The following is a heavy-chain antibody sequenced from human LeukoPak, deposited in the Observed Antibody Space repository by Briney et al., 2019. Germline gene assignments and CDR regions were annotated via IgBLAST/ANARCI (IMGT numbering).Heavy chain of an antibody. V-gene: IGHV3-21*01. CDR1: GFSFNTYG. J-gene: IGHJ4*02. D-gene: IGHD3-10*01. CDR3: ASGSTPPQYDSGNYFIDY. CDR2: ISSSSSYI. Sequence: GGSLRLSCAASGFSFNTYGMHWVRQAPGKGLEWVSVISSSSSYIYYADSVKGRFTISRDNAKNSLYLQMNSLRAEDTAVYYCASGSTPPQYDSGNYFIDYWGQGTLVTVSS.